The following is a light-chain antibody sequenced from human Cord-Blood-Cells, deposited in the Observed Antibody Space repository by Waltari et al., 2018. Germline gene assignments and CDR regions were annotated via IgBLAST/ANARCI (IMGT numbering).Light chain of an antibody. Sequence: DIQMTQPPSSLSASVGDRVTITWQASQDISNYLNRYQQQPGKSPKILAYDASNLETGVPSRFSGSGSGTDFTFTISSLQPEDIATYYCQQYDNLPPYTFGQVTKLEIK. J-gene: IGKJ2*01. CDR2: DAS. V-gene: IGKV1-33*01. CDR3: QQYDNLPPYT. CDR1: QDISNY.